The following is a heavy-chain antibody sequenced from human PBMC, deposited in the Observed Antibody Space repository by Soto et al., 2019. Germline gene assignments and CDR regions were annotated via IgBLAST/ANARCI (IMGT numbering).Heavy chain of an antibody. Sequence: QVQLVESGGGLVKPGGSLRLACAASGFSFGDSYMSWVRQAPGKGLEWLSYISGGSSYTNYADSVKGRFTISRDNAKRSMYLEMNSLRADDTAVYYCANPIVAASGYYFDHWGQGNLVTVSS. CDR1: GFSFGDSY. CDR2: ISGGSSYT. V-gene: IGHV3-11*06. D-gene: IGHD2-21*01. J-gene: IGHJ4*02. CDR3: ANPIVAASGYYFDH.